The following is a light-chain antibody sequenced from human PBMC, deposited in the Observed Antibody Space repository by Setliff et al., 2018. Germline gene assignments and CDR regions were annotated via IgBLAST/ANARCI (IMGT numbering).Light chain of an antibody. J-gene: IGLJ1*01. CDR3: SSYAGSNTPYV. CDR2: SNN. Sequence: VLTQPPSASGTPGQRVTISCSGSSSNIGSNTVNWYQQLPGTAPKLLIYSNNQRPSGVPDRFSGSKSGTSASLAISGLQSEDEADYYCSSYAGSNTPYVFGTGTKVTVL. V-gene: IGLV1-44*01. CDR1: SSNIGSNT.